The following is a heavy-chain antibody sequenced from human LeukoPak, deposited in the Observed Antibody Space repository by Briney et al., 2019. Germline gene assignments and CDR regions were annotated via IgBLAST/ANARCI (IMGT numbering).Heavy chain of an antibody. J-gene: IGHJ4*02. CDR3: VRPIRGYSFDYYDY. D-gene: IGHD5-18*01. V-gene: IGHV4-59*01. CDR2: IYYSGST. Sequence: SETPSLTCTVSGGSITSSYWSWIRQPPGKGLEWIGCIYYSGSTNYNPSLKSRVTMSVDTSKNQFSLKLTSVTAADTAVYYCVRPIRGYSFDYYDYWGQGTLVTVSS. CDR1: GGSITSSY.